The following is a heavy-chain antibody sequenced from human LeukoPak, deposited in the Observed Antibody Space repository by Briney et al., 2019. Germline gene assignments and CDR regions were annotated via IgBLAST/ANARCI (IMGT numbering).Heavy chain of an antibody. J-gene: IGHJ5*02. CDR1: GFTFSSYG. CDR3: AKGGINCFDP. Sequence: GGSLRLSCAASGFTFSSYGIHWVRQAPGKGLEWVAVIWYDGSNKYYADSVKGRFTISRDNSKNTVYLQMNSLRAEDTAVYYCAKGGINCFDPWGQGTLVTVSS. V-gene: IGHV3-33*06. CDR2: IWYDGSNK. D-gene: IGHD6-13*01.